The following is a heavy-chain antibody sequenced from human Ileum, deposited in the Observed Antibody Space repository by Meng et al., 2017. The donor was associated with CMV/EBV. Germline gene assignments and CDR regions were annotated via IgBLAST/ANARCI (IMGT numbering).Heavy chain of an antibody. V-gene: IGHV3-49*04. J-gene: IGHJ4*02. CDR1: GFRFGDYP. D-gene: IGHD6-19*01. CDR2: IRSKKEGGTT. CDR3: TSGGWYDDY. Sequence: GESLKISCTTSGFRFGDYPMNWVRQAPGKGLEWVGFIRSKKEGGTTEYAASVKGRFSISRDDSKRVAYLQMNSPKTEDTAVYYCTSGGWYDDYWGQGTLVTVSS.